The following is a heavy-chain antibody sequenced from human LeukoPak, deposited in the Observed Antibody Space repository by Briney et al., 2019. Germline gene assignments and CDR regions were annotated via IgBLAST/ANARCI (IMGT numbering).Heavy chain of an antibody. Sequence: GASVKVSCKASGYTFTGYPIHWVRQAPGQGLEWMGWISVYNGNTNYAQKFQGRVTMTTDTSTSTAYMELRSLRSDDTAVYYCASAHCGGDCYSLDYWGQGTLVTVSS. J-gene: IGHJ4*02. CDR1: GYTFTGYP. CDR3: ASAHCGGDCYSLDY. CDR2: ISVYNGNT. V-gene: IGHV1-18*04. D-gene: IGHD2-21*02.